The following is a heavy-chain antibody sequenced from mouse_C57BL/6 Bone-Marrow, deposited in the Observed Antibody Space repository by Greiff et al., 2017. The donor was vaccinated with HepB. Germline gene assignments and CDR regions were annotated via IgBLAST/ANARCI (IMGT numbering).Heavy chain of an antibody. Sequence: DVMLVESGGDLVKPGGSLKLSCAASGFTFSSYGMSWVRQTPDKRLEWVATISSGGSYTYYPDSVKGRFTISRDNAKNTLYLQMSSLKSEDTAMYYCARPMITTRSFAYWGQGTLVTVSA. CDR1: GFTFSSYG. CDR3: ARPMITTRSFAY. D-gene: IGHD2-4*01. J-gene: IGHJ3*01. V-gene: IGHV5-6*02. CDR2: ISSGGSYT.